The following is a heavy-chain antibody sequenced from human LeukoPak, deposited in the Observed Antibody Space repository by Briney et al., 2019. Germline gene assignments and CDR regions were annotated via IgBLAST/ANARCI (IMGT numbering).Heavy chain of an antibody. J-gene: IGHJ3*02. D-gene: IGHD3-22*01. Sequence: PGGSLRLSCAASGFTFSSYAMSWVRQAPGKGLEWVSAISGSGGSTYYADSVKGRFTISRDNSKNTLHLQMNSLRAEDTAVYYCAKPSADSSGYYFALDAFDIWGQGTMVTVSS. CDR3: AKPSADSSGYYFALDAFDI. CDR2: ISGSGGST. CDR1: GFTFSSYA. V-gene: IGHV3-23*01.